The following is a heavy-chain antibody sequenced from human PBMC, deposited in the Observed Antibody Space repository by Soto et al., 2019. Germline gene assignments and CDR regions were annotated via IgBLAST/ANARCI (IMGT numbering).Heavy chain of an antibody. J-gene: IGHJ5*02. CDR3: ARDVVNLPGYCRGGSCYPGGFDP. V-gene: IGHV4-34*01. CDR2: INHSGST. CDR1: GGSFSGYY. D-gene: IGHD2-15*01. Sequence: SETLSLTCAVYGGSFSGYYWSWIRQPPGKGLEWIGEINHSGSTNYNPSLKSRVTISVDTSKNQFSLKLSSVTAADTAVYYCARDVVNLPGYCRGGSCYPGGFDPWGQGTLVTVSS.